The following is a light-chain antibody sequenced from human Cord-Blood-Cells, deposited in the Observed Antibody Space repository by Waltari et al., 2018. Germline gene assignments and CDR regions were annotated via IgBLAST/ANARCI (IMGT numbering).Light chain of an antibody. CDR2: DVS. V-gene: IGLV2-11*01. CDR1: SSAVRGYNY. Sequence: SALTQPRSVSGSPGQSVTLSCTRTSSAVRGYNYASWYQQHPGKAPKLMIYDVSKRPSGVPDRFSGSKSGNTASLTISGLQAEDEADYYCCSYAGSYTYVFGTGTKVTVL. CDR3: CSYAGSYTYV. J-gene: IGLJ1*01.